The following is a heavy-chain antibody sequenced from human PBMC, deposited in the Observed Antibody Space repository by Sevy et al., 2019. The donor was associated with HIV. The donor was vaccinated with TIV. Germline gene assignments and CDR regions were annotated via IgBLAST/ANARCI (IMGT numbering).Heavy chain of an antibody. J-gene: IGHJ5*02. CDR1: GGSISSGRYY. CDR3: ARVMSFRSVVPAAKGSHNWFDP. CDR2: IYYSGST. V-gene: IGHV4-31*03. Sequence: SETLSLTCTVSGGSISSGRYYWSWIRQHPGKGLEWIGYIYYSGSTYYNPSLKSRVTISVDTSKNQFSLKLSSVTAADTAVYYCARVMSFRSVVPAAKGSHNWFDPWGQGTLVTVSS. D-gene: IGHD2-2*01.